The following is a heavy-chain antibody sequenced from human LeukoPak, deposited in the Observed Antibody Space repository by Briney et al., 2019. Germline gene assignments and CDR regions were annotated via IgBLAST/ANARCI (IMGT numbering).Heavy chain of an antibody. CDR1: GFTFSSYW. CDR2: IKQDGSEK. D-gene: IGHD3-22*01. V-gene: IGHV3-7*03. Sequence: GGSLRLSCAASGFTFSSYWMSWVRQAPGKGLEWVANIKQDGSEKYYVDSVKGRFTTSRDNAKNSLYLQMNSLRAEDTAFYYCARGLMGGYPYFENWGQGTLVTVSS. J-gene: IGHJ4*02. CDR3: ARGLMGGYPYFEN.